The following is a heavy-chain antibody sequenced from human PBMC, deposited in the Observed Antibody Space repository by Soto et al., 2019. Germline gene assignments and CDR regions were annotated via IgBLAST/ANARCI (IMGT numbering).Heavy chain of an antibody. CDR2: IDIGGNT. V-gene: IGHV3-66*01. CDR1: GFSVTNNY. CDR3: ARGRGSTGYLGREHYFDY. J-gene: IGHJ4*02. Sequence: EVQVVESGGGLVQPGGSLRLSCAASGFSVTNNYMNWVRQAPGKGLEWVSIIDIGGNTYYADSVKDRFTISRDNSRNTVYLHMGGLRAEDTAVYYCARGRGSTGYLGREHYFDYWGQGTLVTVSP. D-gene: IGHD2-2*01.